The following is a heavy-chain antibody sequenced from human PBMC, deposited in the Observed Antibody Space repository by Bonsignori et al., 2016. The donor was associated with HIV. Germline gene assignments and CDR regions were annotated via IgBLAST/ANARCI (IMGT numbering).Heavy chain of an antibody. D-gene: IGHD1-26*01. V-gene: IGHV1-69*11. CDR1: GDTFRDYG. CDR2: IIPSIGSA. Sequence: SVKVSCKASGDTFRDYGISWVRQAPGQGLEWMGRIIPSIGSANFIRKFEGRIMLTSDESTSTAYLQLRRLRSEDTAVYYCARFRRDFTSRGAFDIWGQGTVVTVSS. J-gene: IGHJ3*02. CDR3: ARFRRDFTSRGAFDI.